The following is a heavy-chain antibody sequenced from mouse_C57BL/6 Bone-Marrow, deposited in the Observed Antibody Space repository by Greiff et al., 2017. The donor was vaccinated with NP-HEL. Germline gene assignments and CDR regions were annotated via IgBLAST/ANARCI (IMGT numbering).Heavy chain of an antibody. CDR1: GYTFTNYW. CDR2: IYPGGGYT. CDR3: ARGQLRLRGYFDY. V-gene: IGHV1-63*01. Sequence: QVQLKQSGAELVRPGTSVKMSCKASGYTFTNYWIGWAKQRPGHGLEWIGDIYPGGGYTNYNEKFKGKATLTADKSSSTAYMQFSSLTSEDSAIYYCARGQLRLRGYFDYWGQGTTLTVSS. D-gene: IGHD3-2*02. J-gene: IGHJ2*01.